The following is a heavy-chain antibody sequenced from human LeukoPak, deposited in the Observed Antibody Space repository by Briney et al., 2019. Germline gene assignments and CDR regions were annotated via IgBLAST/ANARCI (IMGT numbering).Heavy chain of an antibody. Sequence: GGSLRLSCAASGFTFDSYGMNWVRQAPGKGLEWVSVISGSGVSTYYADSVKGRFTISRDNSKNTLYLQMNSLRAEDTAVYYCAQEIYGDSTGGRFQHWGQGTLVTVSS. D-gene: IGHD4-17*01. CDR1: GFTFDSYG. CDR2: ISGSGVST. J-gene: IGHJ1*01. CDR3: AQEIYGDSTGGRFQH. V-gene: IGHV3-23*01.